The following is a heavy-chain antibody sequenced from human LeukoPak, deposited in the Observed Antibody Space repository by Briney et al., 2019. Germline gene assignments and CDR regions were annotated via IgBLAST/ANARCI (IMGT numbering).Heavy chain of an antibody. D-gene: IGHD5-24*01. CDR2: VGTNDDT. V-gene: IGHV3-13*01. J-gene: IGHJ3*02. CDR1: GFSVTSFD. CDR3: ASRDGYNVGYDAFDI. Sequence: GGSLRLSCFASGFSVTSFDMYWVRQAAGRGLEWVSAVGTNDDTYYLGSVKGRFIISRENAKNSFSLQMNSLRAEDTAVYYCASRDGYNVGYDAFDIWGQGTMVTVSS.